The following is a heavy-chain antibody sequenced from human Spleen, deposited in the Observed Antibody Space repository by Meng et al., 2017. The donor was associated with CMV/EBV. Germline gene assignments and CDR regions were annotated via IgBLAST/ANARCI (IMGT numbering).Heavy chain of an antibody. V-gene: IGHV1-2*02. CDR3: VRGWGKARFIAAAGKAHVDL. CDR2: INPNSGAT. CDR1: GYTFTGYY. Sequence: ASVKVSCKASGYTFTGYYIHWVRQAPGQGLEWMGWINPNSGATNYAQKFEGRVTMTRDTSISTAYLEMIRLRSDDTAVYYCVRGWGKARFIAAAGKAHVDLWGPGALVTVSS. D-gene: IGHD6-13*01. J-gene: IGHJ5*02.